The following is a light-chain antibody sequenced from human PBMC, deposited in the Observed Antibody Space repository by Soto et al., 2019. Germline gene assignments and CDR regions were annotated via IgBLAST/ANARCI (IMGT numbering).Light chain of an antibody. Sequence: EIVLTQSPGTLSLSPGEISTLSCGSSQSVSSDLAWYQQKPGQAPRLLIYGASTRATGIPARFSGSGSGTEFTLTISSLQSEDFAVYYCQEYNDWPPWTFGQGTKVDIK. CDR1: QSVSSD. J-gene: IGKJ1*01. CDR3: QEYNDWPPWT. CDR2: GAS. V-gene: IGKV3-15*01.